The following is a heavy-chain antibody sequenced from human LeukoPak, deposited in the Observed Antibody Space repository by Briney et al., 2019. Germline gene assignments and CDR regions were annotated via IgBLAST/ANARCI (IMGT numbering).Heavy chain of an antibody. CDR1: GYTLTELS. V-gene: IGHV1-24*01. J-gene: IGHJ3*02. CDR2: FDPEDGET. D-gene: IGHD3-22*01. Sequence: ASVKVSCKVSGYTLTELSMHWVRQAPGKGLEWMGGFDPEDGETIYAQKFQGRVTMTRDTSTSTVSMELSSLRFEDTAVYYCARGGVYYYDSSGYLDIWGQGTMVTVSS. CDR3: ARGGVYYYDSSGYLDI.